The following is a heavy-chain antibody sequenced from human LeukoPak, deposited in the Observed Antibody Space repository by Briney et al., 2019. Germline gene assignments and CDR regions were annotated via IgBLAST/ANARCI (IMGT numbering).Heavy chain of an antibody. D-gene: IGHD2-21*02. V-gene: IGHV1-2*02. Sequence: ASVKVSCKASGYTFTGYYMHWVRQAPGQGLEWMGWINPNSGGTNYAQKFQGRVTMTRDTSISTAYMELSRLRSDDTAVYYCARVVVTAAEYAFDIWGQGTMVTVSS. CDR2: INPNSGGT. CDR3: ARVVVTAAEYAFDI. CDR1: GYTFTGYY. J-gene: IGHJ3*02.